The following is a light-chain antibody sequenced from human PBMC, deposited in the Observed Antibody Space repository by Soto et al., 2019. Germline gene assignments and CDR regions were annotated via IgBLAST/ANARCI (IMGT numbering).Light chain of an antibody. CDR3: KQYDNSIT. J-gene: IGKJ5*01. V-gene: IGKV3-20*01. CDR1: QSVSSNN. Sequence: ESVLTQSPGTLSLSPGETATLSCRASQSVSSNNLAWYHQKPGQTPRLLIYGASSRATGIPDRFSGSGSGTDFTLTISRLEPEDFAVYYSKQYDNSITFGQGTRLEIE. CDR2: GAS.